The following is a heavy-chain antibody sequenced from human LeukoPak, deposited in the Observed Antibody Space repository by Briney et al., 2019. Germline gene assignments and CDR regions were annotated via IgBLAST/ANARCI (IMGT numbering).Heavy chain of an antibody. V-gene: IGHV3-53*05. J-gene: IGHJ5*02. CDR1: GFGVSSNF. Sequence: GGSLRLSCIALGFGVSSNFMGWVRQAPGKGLEWVTVHYTGETTYYADSVKGRFTISRDNAKNTLYLQMNSLRPEYTGVYYCARAAADMVRGFNIGFWFDPWGQGTLVAVSS. CDR2: HYTGETT. D-gene: IGHD3-10*01. CDR3: ARAAADMVRGFNIGFWFDP.